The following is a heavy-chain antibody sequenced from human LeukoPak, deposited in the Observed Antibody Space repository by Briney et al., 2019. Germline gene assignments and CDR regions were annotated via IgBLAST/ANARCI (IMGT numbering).Heavy chain of an antibody. V-gene: IGHV4-34*01. D-gene: IGHD3-22*01. CDR3: ASGGPLIETPTYNWFDP. CDR2: INHSGST. J-gene: IGHJ5*02. Sequence: PSETLSLTCAVYGGSFSGYYWSWIRRPPGKGLEWMGEINHSGSTNYNPSLKSRVTISVDTSKNQFSLKLSSVTAADTAVYYCASGGPLIETPTYNWFDPWGQGTLVTVSS. CDR1: GGSFSGYY.